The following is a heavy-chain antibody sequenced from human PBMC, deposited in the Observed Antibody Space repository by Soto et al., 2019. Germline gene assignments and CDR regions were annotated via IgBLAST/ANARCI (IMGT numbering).Heavy chain of an antibody. CDR3: AKSDLVLKG. CDR1: GFTFSSYG. CDR2: ISYDGSNK. V-gene: IGHV3-30*18. D-gene: IGHD2-8*01. J-gene: IGHJ4*02. Sequence: QVPLVESGGGVVQPGRSLRLSCAASGFTFSSYGMHWVRQAPGKGLEWVAVISYDGSNKYYADSVKGRFTISRDNSKNMLYLQMNSLRAEDTAVYYCAKSDLVLKGWGQGTLVTVSS.